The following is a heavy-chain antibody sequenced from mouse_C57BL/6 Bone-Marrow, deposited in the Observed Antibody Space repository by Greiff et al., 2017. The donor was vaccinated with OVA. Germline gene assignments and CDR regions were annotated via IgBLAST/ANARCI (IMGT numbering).Heavy chain of an antibody. CDR3: GRDRGLITTVVARGYFDV. D-gene: IGHD1-1*01. CDR2: ISYDGSN. CDR1: GYSITSGYY. V-gene: IGHV3-6*01. J-gene: IGHJ1*03. Sequence: ESGPGLVKPSQSLSLTCSVTGYSITSGYYWNWIRQFPGNKLEWMGYISYDGSNNYNPSLKNRISITRDTSKNQFFLKLNSVTTEDTATYYCGRDRGLITTVVARGYFDVWGTGTTVTVSS.